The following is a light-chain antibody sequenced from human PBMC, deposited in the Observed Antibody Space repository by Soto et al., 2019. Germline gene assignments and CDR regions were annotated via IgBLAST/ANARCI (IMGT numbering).Light chain of an antibody. CDR3: QQRSNWPPIT. J-gene: IGKJ5*01. CDR1: QSVSSY. V-gene: IGKV3-11*01. Sequence: ESVLTQSPGTLSLSPGERATLSFSASQSVSSYLAWYQQKPGQAPRLLIYDASNRATGIPARFSGSGSGTDFTLTISSLEPEDFAVYYCQQRSNWPPITFGQGTRLEI. CDR2: DAS.